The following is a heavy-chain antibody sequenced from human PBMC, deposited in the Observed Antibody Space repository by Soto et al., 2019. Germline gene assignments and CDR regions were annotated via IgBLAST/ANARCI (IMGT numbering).Heavy chain of an antibody. J-gene: IGHJ5*02. Sequence: GGSLRLSCAASGFTFSDYYMSWIRQAPGKGLEWVSYISSSSSYTNYADSVKGRFTISRDNAKNSLYLQMNSLRAEDTAVYYCARVKLAGPNPYNWFDPWGQGTLATVSS. V-gene: IGHV3-11*06. CDR2: ISSSSSYT. D-gene: IGHD6-13*01. CDR1: GFTFSDYY. CDR3: ARVKLAGPNPYNWFDP.